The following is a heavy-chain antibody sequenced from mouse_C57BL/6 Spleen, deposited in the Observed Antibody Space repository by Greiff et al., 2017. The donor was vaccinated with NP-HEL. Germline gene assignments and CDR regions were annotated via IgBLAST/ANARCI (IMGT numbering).Heavy chain of an antibody. CDR3: ARHQYGRGFAY. CDR2: ISNLAYSI. V-gene: IGHV5-15*01. J-gene: IGHJ3*01. D-gene: IGHD1-1*01. CDR1: GFTFSDYG. Sequence: EVKLVESGGGLVQPGGSLKLSCAASGFTFSDYGMAWVRQAPRKGPEWVAFISNLAYSIYYADTVTGRFTISRENAKNTLYLEMSSLRSEDTAMYYCARHQYGRGFAYWGQGTLVTVSA.